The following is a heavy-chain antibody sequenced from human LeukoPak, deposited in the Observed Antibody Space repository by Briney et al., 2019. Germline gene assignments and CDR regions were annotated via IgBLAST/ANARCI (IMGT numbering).Heavy chain of an antibody. CDR1: EFTFSSYW. J-gene: IGHJ4*02. V-gene: IGHV3-74*01. CDR2: INSDGSST. Sequence: GGSLRLSCAASEFTFSSYWMHWVRQAPGKGLVWVSRINSDGSSTNYADSVKGRFTISRDNSKNSLYLQMNSLRTEDTALYYCAKDTAMVRGVTGYFDYWGQGTLVTVSS. CDR3: AKDTAMVRGVTGYFDY. D-gene: IGHD3-10*01.